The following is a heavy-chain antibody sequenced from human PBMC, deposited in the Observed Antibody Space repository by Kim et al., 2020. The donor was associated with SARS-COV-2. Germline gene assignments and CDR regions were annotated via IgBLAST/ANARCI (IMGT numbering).Heavy chain of an antibody. CDR1: GGSISSSSYY. J-gene: IGHJ4*02. CDR2: IYYSVST. CDR3: ARHHRFYSRSGGSRPD. Sequence: SETLSLTCTVSGGSISSSSYYWGWIRQPPGKGLEWIGSIYYSVSTYYNPSLKSRVTISVDTSKNQFSLKLSSVTAADTAVYYCARHHRFYSRSGGSRPDWGQGTLVTVSS. D-gene: IGHD2-15*01. V-gene: IGHV4-39*01.